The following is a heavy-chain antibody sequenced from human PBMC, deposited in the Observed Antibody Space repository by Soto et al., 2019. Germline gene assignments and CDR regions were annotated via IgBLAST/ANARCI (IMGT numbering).Heavy chain of an antibody. Sequence: LSLTCTVSGGPISSYYWSWIRQPPGKGLEWIGYIYYSGSTNYNPSLKSRVTISVDTSKNQFSLKLSSVTAADTAVYYCARGRSGRGTDFWSGYSYYFDYWGQGTLVTVSS. CDR3: ARGRSGRGTDFWSGYSYYFDY. D-gene: IGHD3-3*01. CDR1: GGPISSYY. J-gene: IGHJ4*02. CDR2: IYYSGST. V-gene: IGHV4-59*01.